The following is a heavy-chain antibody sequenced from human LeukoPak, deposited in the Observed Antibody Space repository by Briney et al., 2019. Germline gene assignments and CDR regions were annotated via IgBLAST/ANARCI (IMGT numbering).Heavy chain of an antibody. D-gene: IGHD1-26*01. J-gene: IGHJ1*01. V-gene: IGHV3-21*06. CDR2: ISRASESI. Sequence: GGSLKLSCAASGFTFNTYSMSWVRQAPGKGLEWVSIISRASESIFYADSVKGRFTISRDNAKSSVHLQMNSLRAEDTATYYCARDQVGTMPLGFWGQGTLVTVSS. CDR1: GFTFNTYS. CDR3: ARDQVGTMPLGF.